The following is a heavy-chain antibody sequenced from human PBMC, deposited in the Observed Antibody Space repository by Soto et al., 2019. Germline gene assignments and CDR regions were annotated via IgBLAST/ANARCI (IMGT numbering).Heavy chain of an antibody. D-gene: IGHD4-17*01. V-gene: IGHV3-33*01. CDR2: IWYDGSNK. J-gene: IGHJ1*01. CDR1: GFTFSSYG. CDR3: ARAMTTVTPGYFQH. Sequence: QVRLVESGGGVVQPGRSLRLSCAASGFTFSSYGMHWVRQAPGKGLEWVAVIWYDGSNKYYADSVKGRFTISRDNSKNTLYLQMNSLRAEDTAVYYCARAMTTVTPGYFQHWGQGTLVTVSS.